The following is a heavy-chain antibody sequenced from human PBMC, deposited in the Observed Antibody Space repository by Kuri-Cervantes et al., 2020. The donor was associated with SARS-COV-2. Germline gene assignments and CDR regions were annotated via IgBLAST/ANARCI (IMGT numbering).Heavy chain of an antibody. CDR2: ISYDGSNK. J-gene: IGHJ4*02. D-gene: IGHD1-26*01. CDR1: GFTFSSYG. CDR3: ARDHGLGATDFDY. V-gene: IGHV3-30*03. Sequence: GGSLRLSCAASGFTFSSYGMHWVRQAPGKGLEWVAVISYDGSNKYYADSVKGRFTISRDNSKNTLYLQMNSLRDEDTAVYYCARDHGLGATDFDYWGQGTLVTVSS.